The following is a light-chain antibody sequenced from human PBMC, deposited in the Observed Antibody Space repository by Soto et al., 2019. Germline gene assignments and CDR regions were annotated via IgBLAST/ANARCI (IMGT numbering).Light chain of an antibody. V-gene: IGKV3-15*01. CDR2: DAS. CDR3: QQYGSSPPIT. J-gene: IGKJ5*01. CDR1: QSVDKD. Sequence: EIVMTQSPATLSVSPGEGATLSCRPSQSVDKDLAWYRQKPGQAPSLLVYDASTRATGVPARFSGSGSGTDFTLTISRLEPEDFAVYYCQQYGSSPPITFGQGTRLEIK.